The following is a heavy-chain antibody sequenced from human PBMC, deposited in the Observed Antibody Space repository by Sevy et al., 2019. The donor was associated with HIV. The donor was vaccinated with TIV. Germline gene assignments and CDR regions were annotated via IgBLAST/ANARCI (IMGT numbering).Heavy chain of an antibody. J-gene: IGHJ6*02. CDR1: GFTFDAYA. V-gene: IGHV3-9*03. CDR2: ISWNSGTL. D-gene: IGHD1-1*01. Sequence: GGSLRLSCAASGFTFDAYAMHWVRQVSGKGLEWVSGISWNSGTLAYADSVRGRFSISRDNAKNSLYLQMNSLKTEDMALYYCAKDGTAQLWGGWGMDVWGHATTVPVSS. CDR3: AKDGTAQLWGGWGMDV.